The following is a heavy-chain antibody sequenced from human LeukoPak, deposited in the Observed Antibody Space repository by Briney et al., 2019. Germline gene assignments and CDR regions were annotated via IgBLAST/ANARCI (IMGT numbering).Heavy chain of an antibody. CDR1: GGSISTFY. CDR3: ARSDGIVGEEAWFDP. CDR2: IFTSEST. D-gene: IGHD1-26*01. Sequence: TSETLSLTCSVSGGSISTFYWNWIRHPPGKGLEWIGYIFTSESTNYNPSLKSRVTISVDTSKNQFSLKLSSVTAADTDVYYCARSDGIVGEEAWFDPWGQGTLVTVSS. J-gene: IGHJ5*02. V-gene: IGHV4-4*09.